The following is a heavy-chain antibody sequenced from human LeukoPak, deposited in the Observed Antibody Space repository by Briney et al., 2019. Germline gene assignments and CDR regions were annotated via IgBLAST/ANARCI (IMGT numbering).Heavy chain of an antibody. J-gene: IGHJ6*02. D-gene: IGHD5-12*01. Sequence: GGSLRLSCAASGFTFDDYGMSWVRQAPGKGLELVSGINWNGGSTGYADSVKGRFTISRDNAKNSLYLQMNSLRAEDTALYYCARGVGYSGYQYYYYYGMDVWGQGTTVTVSS. CDR2: INWNGGST. CDR3: ARGVGYSGYQYYYYYGMDV. CDR1: GFTFDDYG. V-gene: IGHV3-20*04.